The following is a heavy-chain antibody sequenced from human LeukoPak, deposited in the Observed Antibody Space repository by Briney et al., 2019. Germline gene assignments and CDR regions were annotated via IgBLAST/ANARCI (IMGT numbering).Heavy chain of an antibody. Sequence: GASVKVSCKTSGYTFMSYGLSWVRQAPGQGLEWMGWISAYNGSTNYAQKLQGRVTMTTDTSTGTAYIELRSLTFDDTAVYFCARDCPTASCYSGHWGQGTLVTVSS. CDR2: ISAYNGST. CDR1: GYTFMSYG. CDR3: ARDCPTASCYSGH. J-gene: IGHJ4*02. V-gene: IGHV1-18*01. D-gene: IGHD2-2*02.